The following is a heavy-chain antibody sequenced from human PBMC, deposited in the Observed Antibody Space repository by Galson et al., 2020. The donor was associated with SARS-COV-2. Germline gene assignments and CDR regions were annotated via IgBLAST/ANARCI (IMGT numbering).Heavy chain of an antibody. CDR3: ARLEPYYDSSGYPSGGMDV. V-gene: IGHV5-51*01. CDR2: IYPGDSDT. D-gene: IGHD3-22*01. Sequence: HGESLKISCKGSGYRFPSFWIVWVRQMPGKGLEWMGLIYPGDSDTRYSPSFQGQVTISVDTSISTAYLQWSSLKASDTAMYYCARLEPYYDSSGYPSGGMDVWGQGTTVTVSS. CDR1: GYRFPSFW. J-gene: IGHJ6*02.